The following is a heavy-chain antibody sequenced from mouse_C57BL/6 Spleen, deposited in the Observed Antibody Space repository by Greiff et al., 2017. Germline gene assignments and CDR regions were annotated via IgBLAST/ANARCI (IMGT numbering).Heavy chain of an antibody. CDR1: GFTFSDYG. V-gene: IGHV5-17*01. Sequence: DVKLVESGGGLVKPGGSLKLSCAASGFTFSDYGMHWVRQAPEKGLEWVAYISSGSSTIYYADTVKGRFTISRDNAKNTLFLQMTSLRSEDTAMYYCASEGYDGSSDFAYWGQGTLVTVSA. J-gene: IGHJ3*01. CDR2: ISSGSSTI. D-gene: IGHD1-1*01. CDR3: ASEGYDGSSDFAY.